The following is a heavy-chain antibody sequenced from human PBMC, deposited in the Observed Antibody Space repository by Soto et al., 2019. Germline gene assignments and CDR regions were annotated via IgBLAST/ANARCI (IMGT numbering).Heavy chain of an antibody. CDR1: GDSVSSNSAA. CDR2: TYYRSKWYH. J-gene: IGHJ6*02. V-gene: IGHV6-1*01. CDR3: AKDEGSIGEDFGMGV. Sequence: PAQTLSLTCAISGDSVSSNSAAWNWIRQSPSRGLEWLGRTYYRSKWYHDYAISVKSRITINPDTSKNQFSLQLNSVTPEDTAVYYCAKDEGSIGEDFGMGVWGQGTTVTVSS. D-gene: IGHD3-3*01.